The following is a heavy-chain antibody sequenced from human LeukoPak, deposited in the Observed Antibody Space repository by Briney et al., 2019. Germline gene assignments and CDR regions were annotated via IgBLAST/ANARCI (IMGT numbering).Heavy chain of an antibody. J-gene: IGHJ6*02. D-gene: IGHD4-17*01. CDR2: INSDGSAT. CDR1: GFTFSSYW. CDR3: ALQRYGDYSNMDV. V-gene: IGHV3-74*01. Sequence: PGGSLRLSCAASGFTFSSYWMSWVRQDPGKGLMLVSHINSDGSATRYADSVKGRFTISRDNAKSTLYLQMNSLRAEDTAVYYCALQRYGDYSNMDVWGRGTTVTVSS.